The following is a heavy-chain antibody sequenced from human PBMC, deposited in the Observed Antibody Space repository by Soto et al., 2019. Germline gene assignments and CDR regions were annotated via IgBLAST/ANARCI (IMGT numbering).Heavy chain of an antibody. CDR2: IYYTGST. D-gene: IGHD1-26*01. J-gene: IGHJ4*02. V-gene: IGHV4-31*03. CDR1: GGSIYTCGFY. Sequence: PSETLSLTCTVSGGSIYTCGFYWSWIRRLPGKGLEWLGYIYYTGSTQYTPSLKSRLTISTDTSDNQFSLRLTSVTAADTAVYYCATSLVTSRTRVDYWGQGTLVTVS. CDR3: ATSLVTSRTRVDY.